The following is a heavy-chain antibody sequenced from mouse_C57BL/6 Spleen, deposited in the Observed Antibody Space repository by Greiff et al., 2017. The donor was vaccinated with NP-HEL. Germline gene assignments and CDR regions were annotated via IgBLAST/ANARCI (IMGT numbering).Heavy chain of an antibody. Sequence: QVQLQQPGAELVKPGASVKMSCKASGYTFTSYWITWVKQRPGQGLEWIGDIYPGSGSTNYNEKFKSKATLTVDTSSSTAYMQLSSLTSEDSAVYYCARGYDYDRRGAMDYWGQGTSVTVSS. D-gene: IGHD2-4*01. CDR3: ARGYDYDRRGAMDY. CDR2: IYPGSGST. J-gene: IGHJ4*01. V-gene: IGHV1-55*01. CDR1: GYTFTSYW.